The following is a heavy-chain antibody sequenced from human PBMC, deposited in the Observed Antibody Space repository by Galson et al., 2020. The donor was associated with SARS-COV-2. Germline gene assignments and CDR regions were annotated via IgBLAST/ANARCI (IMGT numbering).Heavy chain of an antibody. J-gene: IGHJ6*01. Sequence: ASVKVSCKASGYTFTGYYLHWVRQAPGQGLEWMGWIHPNSGDTNYAQKFQGRVTMTRDTSISTAYMELSSLRSDDTAVYFCARWCSSTTCLRTDGMDVWGQGTRVTVSS. CDR3: ARWCSSTTCLRTDGMDV. V-gene: IGHV1-2*02. CDR2: IHPNSGDT. CDR1: GYTFTGYY. D-gene: IGHD2-2*01.